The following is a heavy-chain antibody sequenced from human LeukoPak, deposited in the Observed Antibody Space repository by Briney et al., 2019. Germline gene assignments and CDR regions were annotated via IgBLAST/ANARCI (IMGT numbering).Heavy chain of an antibody. V-gene: IGHV3-30*03. CDR3: ARAPSDYSNFLFQH. D-gene: IGHD4-11*01. CDR2: ISHDGTNK. Sequence: GGSLRLSCAASGFTFSSYGIHWVRQAPGKGLEWVAVISHDGTNKYYEDSVKGRFTISRDNSKNTLYLQMNSLRAEDTAVYYCARAPSDYSNFLFQHWGQGTLATVSS. J-gene: IGHJ1*01. CDR1: GFTFSSYG.